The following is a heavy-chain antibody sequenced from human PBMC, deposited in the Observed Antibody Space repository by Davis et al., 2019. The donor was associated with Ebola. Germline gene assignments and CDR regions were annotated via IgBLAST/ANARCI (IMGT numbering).Heavy chain of an antibody. V-gene: IGHV3-23*01. D-gene: IGHD1-26*01. CDR2: ISGSGGST. Sequence: GGSLRLSCAASGFTFSSYSMNWVRQAPGKGLEWVSAISGSGGSTYYAGSVKGRFTISRDNSRNTLYLQMNSLRAEDTAVYYCAKQRGVGAIDYDYWGRGTVVTVSS. CDR3: AKQRGVGAIDYDY. CDR1: GFTFSSYS. J-gene: IGHJ4*02.